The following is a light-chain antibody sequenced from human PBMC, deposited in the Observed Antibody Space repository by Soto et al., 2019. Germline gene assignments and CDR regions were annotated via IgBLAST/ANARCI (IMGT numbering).Light chain of an antibody. J-gene: IGLJ3*02. CDR2: EVS. Sequence: QSVLTQPPSASGSPGQSVTLSCTGTSSDVGAYNYVSWYQQHPGKAPKLMIYEVSKRPSGVPDRFSGSKSGNTASLTVSGLQAEDEAAYYCSSYAGNNIVLFGGGTKLTVL. CDR3: SSYAGNNIVL. CDR1: SSDVGAYNY. V-gene: IGLV2-8*01.